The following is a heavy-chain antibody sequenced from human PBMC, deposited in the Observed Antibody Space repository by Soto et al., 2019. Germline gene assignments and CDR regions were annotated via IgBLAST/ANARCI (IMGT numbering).Heavy chain of an antibody. CDR1: GFTFSNYG. Sequence: QVQLVESGGGVVQPGRSLRLSCAASGFTFSNYGMHGVRQAPGKGLEWVAVISYDGSNKYYADSVKGRFTSSRDNSKNTLYLQMNSLRAEDTAVYYCAKYLTQKYFDHWGQGTLVTVSS. CDR2: ISYDGSNK. J-gene: IGHJ4*02. CDR3: AKYLTQKYFDH. V-gene: IGHV3-30*18.